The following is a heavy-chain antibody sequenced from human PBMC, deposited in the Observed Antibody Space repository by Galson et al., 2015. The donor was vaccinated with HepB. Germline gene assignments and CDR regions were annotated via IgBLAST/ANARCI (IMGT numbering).Heavy chain of an antibody. CDR1: GFTFSDHY. J-gene: IGHJ4*02. D-gene: IGHD4-11*01. CDR2: TRNKANSYTT. V-gene: IGHV3-72*01. CDR3: ARLTTKKGFDY. Sequence: SLRLSCAASGFTFSDHYMDWVRQAPGKGLEWVGRTRNKANSYTTEYAASVKGRFTISRDDSKNSLYLQMNSLKTEDTAVYYCARLTTKKGFDYWGQGTLVTVSS.